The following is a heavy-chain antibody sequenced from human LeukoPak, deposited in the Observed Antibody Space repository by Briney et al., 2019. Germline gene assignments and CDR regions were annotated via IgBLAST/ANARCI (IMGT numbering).Heavy chain of an antibody. CDR3: ARLPYCGGDCYPNWLDP. J-gene: IGHJ5*02. CDR2: IYPGEYDI. CDR1: GYSFSNYW. Sequence: GESLKISCKGSGYSFSNYWIGWVRQMPGKGLEWMGIIYPGEYDIRYSPSFQGQVTISADTSISTAYLQWSSLKASDTAMYYCARLPYCGGDCYPNWLDPWGQGTLVTVSS. V-gene: IGHV5-51*01. D-gene: IGHD2-21*02.